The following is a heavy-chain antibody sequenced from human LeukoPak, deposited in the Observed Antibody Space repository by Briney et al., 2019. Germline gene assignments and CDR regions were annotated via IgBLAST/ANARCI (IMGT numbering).Heavy chain of an antibody. CDR2: ISGSGGST. D-gene: IGHD1-26*01. CDR3: AREGGYSGSYRDCYFDY. CDR1: GFTFSSYS. V-gene: IGHV3-23*01. Sequence: GGSLRLSCAASGFTFSSYSMNWVRQAPGKGLEWVSAISGSGGSTYYADSVKGRFTISRDNSKNTLYLQMNSLRAEDTAVYYCAREGGYSGSYRDCYFDYWGQGTLVTVSS. J-gene: IGHJ4*02.